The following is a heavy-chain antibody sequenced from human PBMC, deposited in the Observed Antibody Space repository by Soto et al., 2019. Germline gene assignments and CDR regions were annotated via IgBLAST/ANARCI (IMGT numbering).Heavy chain of an antibody. V-gene: IGHV3-23*01. CDR1: GFTFSSYA. D-gene: IGHD3-3*01. Sequence: GGSLRLSCAASGFTFSSYAMSWVRQAPGKGLEWLSVITGSGGSTYYADSVKGRFTISRDNSKSTLYLQMNSLRADDTVVYYCAKVGDHFTDFWSGYYGGGSGGDYYYMDVWGKGTTVTVSS. J-gene: IGHJ6*03. CDR2: ITGSGGST. CDR3: AKVGDHFTDFWSGYYGGGSGGDYYYMDV.